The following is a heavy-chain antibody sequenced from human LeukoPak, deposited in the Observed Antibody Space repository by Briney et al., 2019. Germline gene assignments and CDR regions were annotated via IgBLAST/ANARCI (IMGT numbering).Heavy chain of an antibody. CDR3: ANTDSSGYLIDY. J-gene: IGHJ4*02. CDR2: ISGSGGST. V-gene: IGHV3-23*01. Sequence: GGSLRLSXAASGFTFSSYAMSWVRQAPGKGLEWVSAISGSGGSTYYADSVKGRFTISRDNSKNTLYLQMNSLRAEDTAVYYCANTDSSGYLIDYWGQGTLVTVSS. D-gene: IGHD3-22*01. CDR1: GFTFSSYA.